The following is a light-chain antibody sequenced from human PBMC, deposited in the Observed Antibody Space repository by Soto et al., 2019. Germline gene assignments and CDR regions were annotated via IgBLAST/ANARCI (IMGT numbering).Light chain of an antibody. J-gene: IGLJ3*02. CDR2: DVT. CDR3: CSYAGRQRL. V-gene: IGLV2-11*01. CDR1: SSDVGNYNY. Sequence: QSVLTQPRSVSGSPGQSVTISCTGTSSDVGNYNYVSWYQQHPGKAPKLIIYDVTKRPSGVPDRFSGSKSGNTASLTISGLQAEDEADYFCCSYAGRQRLFGGGTKVTVL.